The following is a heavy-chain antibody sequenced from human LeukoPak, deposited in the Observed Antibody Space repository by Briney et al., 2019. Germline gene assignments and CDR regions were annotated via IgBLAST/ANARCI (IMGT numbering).Heavy chain of an antibody. CDR3: ARDPSPVGYCSSTSCYGGDYYYYYYMDV. Sequence: ASVKVSCKASGGTFSSYAISLVRQAPGQGLEWMGWISAYNGNTNYAQKLQGRVTMTTDTSTSTAYMELRSLRSDDTAVYYCARDPSPVGYCSSTSCYGGDYYYYYYMDVWGKGTTVTVSS. CDR2: ISAYNGNT. V-gene: IGHV1-18*01. J-gene: IGHJ6*03. CDR1: GGTFSSYA. D-gene: IGHD2-2*01.